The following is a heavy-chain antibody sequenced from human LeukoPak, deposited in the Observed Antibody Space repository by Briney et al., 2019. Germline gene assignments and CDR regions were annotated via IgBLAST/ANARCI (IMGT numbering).Heavy chain of an antibody. CDR1: GYTFTGYY. V-gene: IGHV1-18*04. CDR3: ARAGVDYYAYYFDY. Sequence: ASVKVSCKASGYTFTGYYMHWVRQAPGQGLEWMGWISAYNGNTNYAQKLQGRVTMTTDTSTSTAYMELRSLRSDDTAVYYCARAGVDYYAYYFDYWGQGTLVTVSS. J-gene: IGHJ4*02. CDR2: ISAYNGNT. D-gene: IGHD3-10*01.